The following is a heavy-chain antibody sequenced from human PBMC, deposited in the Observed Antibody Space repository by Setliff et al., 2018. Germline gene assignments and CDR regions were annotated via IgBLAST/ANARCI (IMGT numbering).Heavy chain of an antibody. CDR1: GDTFNIRA. D-gene: IGHD5-12*01. J-gene: IGHJ4*02. Sequence: SVKVSCKASGDTFNIRAFTWVRQAPGQGLEWVGGIIPLLITPKYAQNFQGRVAITADESTSTVFMEVSSLRSDDTAVYYCARVGDGYNLDYWGQGTLVTVSS. V-gene: IGHV1-69*13. CDR3: ARVGDGYNLDY. CDR2: IIPLLITP.